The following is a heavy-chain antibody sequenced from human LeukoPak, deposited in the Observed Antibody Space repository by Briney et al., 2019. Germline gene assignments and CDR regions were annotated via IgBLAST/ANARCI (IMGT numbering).Heavy chain of an antibody. CDR1: GGSISSYY. J-gene: IGHJ4*02. V-gene: IGHV4-59*12. Sequence: SETLSLTCTVSGGSISSYYWSWIRQPPGKGLEWIGYIYYSGSTNYNPSLKSRVTISVDTSKNQFSLKLSSVTAADTAVYYCARDHMVRGVNPYYFDYWGQGTLVTVSS. D-gene: IGHD3-10*01. CDR2: IYYSGST. CDR3: ARDHMVRGVNPYYFDY.